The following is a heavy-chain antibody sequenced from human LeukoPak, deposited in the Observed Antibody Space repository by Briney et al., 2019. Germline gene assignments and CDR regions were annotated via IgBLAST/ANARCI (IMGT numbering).Heavy chain of an antibody. CDR1: GGAISSYY. D-gene: IGHD2-2*01. Sequence: SETLSLTCTASGGAISSYYWSWIRQPAGKGLEWIGRIYTSGSTNYNPSLKSRVTMSVDTSKNQFSLKLSSVTAADTAVYYCAGACSSTSCYAGVAFDIWGQGTMVTVSS. CDR2: IYTSGST. CDR3: AGACSSTSCYAGVAFDI. J-gene: IGHJ3*02. V-gene: IGHV4-4*07.